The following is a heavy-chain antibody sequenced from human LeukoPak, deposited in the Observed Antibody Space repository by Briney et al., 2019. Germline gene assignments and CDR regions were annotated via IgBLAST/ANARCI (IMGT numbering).Heavy chain of an antibody. CDR2: IWYDGSNK. V-gene: IGHV3-33*01. D-gene: IGHD5-18*01. Sequence: QPGRSLRLSCAASGFTFSSYGMHWVRQAPGKGLEWVAVIWYDGSNKYYADSVKGRFTISRDNSKNTLYLQMNSLRAEDTAVYYCARVHGYSCGDYYCGMDVWGQGTTVTVSS. CDR1: GFTFSSYG. CDR3: ARVHGYSCGDYYCGMDV. J-gene: IGHJ6*02.